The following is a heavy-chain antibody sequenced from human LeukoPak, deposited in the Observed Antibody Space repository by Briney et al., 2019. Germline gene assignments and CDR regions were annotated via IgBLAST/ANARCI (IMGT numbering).Heavy chain of an antibody. CDR2: INYSWDT. CDR1: GGSISSYY. CDR3: ARVSTTTVTNRYYYYGMDV. Sequence: SETLSLTCTVSGGSISSYYWSWIRQPPGKGLEWIGYINYSWDTNYNPSLKSRVTISVDTSKNQFSLKLSSVTAADTAVYYCARVSTTTVTNRYYYYGMDVWGQGTTVTVSS. J-gene: IGHJ6*02. V-gene: IGHV4-59*01. D-gene: IGHD4-17*01.